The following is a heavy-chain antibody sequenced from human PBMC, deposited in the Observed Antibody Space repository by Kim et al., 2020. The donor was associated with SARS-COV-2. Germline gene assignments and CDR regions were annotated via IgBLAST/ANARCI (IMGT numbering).Heavy chain of an antibody. Sequence: SETLSLTCAVSGGSFSGYYWSWIRQPPGKGLEWIGEINHSGSTNYNPSLKSRVTISVDTSKNQFSLKLSSVTAADTAVYYCARVRVRRIVVVFTTYYFD. J-gene: IGHJ4*01. CDR3: ARVRVRRIVVVFTTYYFD. CDR1: GGSFSGYY. V-gene: IGHV4-34*01. D-gene: IGHD3-22*01. CDR2: INHSGST.